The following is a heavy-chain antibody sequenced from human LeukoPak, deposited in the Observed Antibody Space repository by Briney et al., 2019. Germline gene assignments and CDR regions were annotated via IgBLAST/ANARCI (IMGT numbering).Heavy chain of an antibody. V-gene: IGHV3-30*02. J-gene: IGHJ5*02. CDR1: GFTFSSYG. CDR3: ARDNGGRGWFDP. D-gene: IGHD2-15*01. CDR2: IRYDGSNK. Sequence: GGSLRLSCAASGFTFSSYGMHWVRQAPGKGLEWVAFIRYDGSNKYYADSVKGRFTISRDNSKNTLYLQMNSLRAEDMAVYCCARDNGGRGWFDPWGQGTLVTVSS.